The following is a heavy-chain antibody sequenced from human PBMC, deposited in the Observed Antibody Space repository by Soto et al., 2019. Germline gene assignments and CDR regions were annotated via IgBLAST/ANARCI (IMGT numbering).Heavy chain of an antibody. V-gene: IGHV4-34*01. CDR1: GGSFSGYY. CDR2: INHSGST. CDR3: ARLDTGSGSYYWPYYYYGMDV. Sequence: SETLSLTCSVYGGSFSGYYWSWIRQPPGKGLEWIGEINHSGSTNYNPSLKSRVTISVDTSKNQFSLKLSSVTAADTAVYYCARLDTGSGSYYWPYYYYGMDVWGQGTTVTVSS. J-gene: IGHJ6*02. D-gene: IGHD3-10*01.